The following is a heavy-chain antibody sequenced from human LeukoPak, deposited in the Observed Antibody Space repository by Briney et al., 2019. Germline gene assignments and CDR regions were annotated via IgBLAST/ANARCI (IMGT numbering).Heavy chain of an antibody. CDR1: GGSFSGYY. CDR2: INHSGST. CDR3: ASRYYDFWSGYYPRHFDY. D-gene: IGHD3-3*01. Sequence: PSETLSLTCAVYGGSFSGYYWSWIRQPPGKGLEWIGEINHSGSTNYNPSLKSRVTISVDTSKNQFSLKLSSVTAADTAVYYCASRYYDFWSGYYPRHFDYWGQGTLVTVSS. V-gene: IGHV4-34*01. J-gene: IGHJ4*02.